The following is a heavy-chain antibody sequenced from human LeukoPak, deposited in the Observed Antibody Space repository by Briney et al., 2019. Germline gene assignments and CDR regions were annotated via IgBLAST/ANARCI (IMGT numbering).Heavy chain of an antibody. CDR1: GYSFTNYW. Sequence: GESLKISCKGSGYSFTNYWIGWVRQMPGKGLEWMGIIYPGDSDVRYSPSFQGQVTISADKSITTAFLQWSSLEASDTAMYYCVRPYYYGSGAWGQGTLVTVSS. CDR2: IYPGDSDV. J-gene: IGHJ5*02. D-gene: IGHD3-10*01. V-gene: IGHV5-51*01. CDR3: VRPYYYGSGA.